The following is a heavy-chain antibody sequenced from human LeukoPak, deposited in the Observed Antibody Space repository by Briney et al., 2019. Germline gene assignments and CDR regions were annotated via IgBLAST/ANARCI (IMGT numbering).Heavy chain of an antibody. CDR3: ARRKNTAIAMVRGVRGGLNWFDP. CDR1: GGSINSHY. D-gene: IGHD3-10*01. V-gene: IGHV4-59*11. Sequence: SETLSLTCTVSGGSINSHYWSWVRQPPGKGLVWIGYISYSGNTNYNPSLKSRVTISMHTSKNQLSLKLNSVTAADTAVYYCARRKNTAIAMVRGVRGGLNWFDPWGQGTLVTVSS. J-gene: IGHJ5*02. CDR2: ISYSGNT.